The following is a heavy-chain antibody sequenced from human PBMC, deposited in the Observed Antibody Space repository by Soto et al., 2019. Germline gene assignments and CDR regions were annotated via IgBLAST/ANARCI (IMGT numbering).Heavy chain of an antibody. CDR3: ARRYSSAFDI. V-gene: IGHV4-59*08. Sequence: SETLSLTCAVYGGSFSGYYWSWIRQPPGKGLEWIGYIYYSGSTNYNPSLKSRVTISVDTSKNQFSLKLSSVTAADTAVYYCARRYSSAFDIWGQGTMVTVSS. J-gene: IGHJ3*02. CDR1: GGSFSGYY. D-gene: IGHD6-13*01. CDR2: IYYSGST.